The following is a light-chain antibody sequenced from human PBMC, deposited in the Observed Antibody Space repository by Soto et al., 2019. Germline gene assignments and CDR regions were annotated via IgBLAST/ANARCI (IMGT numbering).Light chain of an antibody. Sequence: IVLTQSPGTLSLSPGERATLSCRASQSVTSNFLAWYQHTPGQAPRLLIYGASSRAAGIPDRFSGSGSGTDFTLTISRLEPGDFAVYYCQQYGSSPRTFGQGTRLEI. J-gene: IGKJ5*01. CDR1: QSVTSNF. V-gene: IGKV3-20*01. CDR2: GAS. CDR3: QQYGSSPRT.